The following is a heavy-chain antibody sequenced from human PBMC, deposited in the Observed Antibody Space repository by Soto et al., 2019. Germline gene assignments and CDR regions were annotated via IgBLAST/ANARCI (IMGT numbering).Heavy chain of an antibody. V-gene: IGHV1-8*01. CDR3: ARALDNGDYVVDY. CDR1: GYTFTSYD. Sequence: ASVKVSCKASGYTFTSYDINWVRQATGQGLEWMGWMNSNRGNTGYAQKLPGRVTMNRNTSISTAYMELSSLRSEDTAVYYCARALDNGDYVVDYWGQGTLVTVPQ. CDR2: MNSNRGNT. J-gene: IGHJ4*02. D-gene: IGHD4-17*01.